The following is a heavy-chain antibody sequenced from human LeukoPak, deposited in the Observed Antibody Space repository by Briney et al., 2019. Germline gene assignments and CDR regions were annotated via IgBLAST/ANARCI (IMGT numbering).Heavy chain of an antibody. CDR1: GGSFSGYY. CDR3: AYDILTGYYDY. D-gene: IGHD3-9*01. V-gene: IGHV4-34*01. Sequence: PETLSLTCTVSGGSFSGYYWSWIRQPPGKGLEWIGEINHSGSTNYNPSLKSRVTISVDTSKNQFSLKLSSVTAADTAEYYCAYDILTGYYDYWGQGTLVTVSS. J-gene: IGHJ4*02. CDR2: INHSGST.